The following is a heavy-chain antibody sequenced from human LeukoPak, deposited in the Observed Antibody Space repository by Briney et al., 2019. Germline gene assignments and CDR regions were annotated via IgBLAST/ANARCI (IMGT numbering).Heavy chain of an antibody. D-gene: IGHD3-22*01. J-gene: IGHJ6*02. Sequence: SETLSLTCTVSGGSISSSSYYWGWIRQPPGKGLEWIGSIYYSGSTYYNPSLKSRVTISVDTSKNQFSLKLSSVTAADTAVYYCARGWLTDDSSGSPPYYYYGMDVWGQGTTVTVSS. CDR2: IYYSGST. CDR3: ARGWLTDDSSGSPPYYYYGMDV. V-gene: IGHV4-39*07. CDR1: GGSISSSSYY.